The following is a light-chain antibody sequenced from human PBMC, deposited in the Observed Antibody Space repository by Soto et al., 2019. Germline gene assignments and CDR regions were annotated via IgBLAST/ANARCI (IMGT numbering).Light chain of an antibody. CDR3: ATWDDSLSGVV. J-gene: IGLJ2*01. CDR1: SSNIETND. V-gene: IGLV1-47*02. Sequence: QSVLTQPPSASGTPGQRVTISCSGSSSNIETNDIFWHKQLPGSAPKLLIYRNDQRPSVVPDRFSASKSGTSASLAISGLRSEDEAEYFCATWDDSLSGVVFGGGTKLTVL. CDR2: RND.